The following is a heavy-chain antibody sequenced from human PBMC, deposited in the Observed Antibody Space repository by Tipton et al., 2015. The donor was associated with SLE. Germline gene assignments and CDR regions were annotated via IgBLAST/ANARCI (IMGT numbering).Heavy chain of an antibody. J-gene: IGHJ4*02. D-gene: IGHD4-11*01. CDR1: GFTFTTYT. V-gene: IGHV3-21*01. Sequence: SLRLSCAASGFTFTTYTMNWVRQAPGKGLEWVSSISSSSRYIYYADSVKGRFTISRDNAKNSLYLQMNSLRAEDTAVYYCARDLTTVTFDYWGQGTLVTVSS. CDR2: ISSSSRYI. CDR3: ARDLTTVTFDY.